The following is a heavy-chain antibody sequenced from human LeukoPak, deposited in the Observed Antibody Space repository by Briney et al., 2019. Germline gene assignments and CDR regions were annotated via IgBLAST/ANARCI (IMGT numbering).Heavy chain of an antibody. V-gene: IGHV4-61*08. CDR2: IYYSGST. CDR3: ARGDPFWAWGAFDI. CDR1: GGSISSGGYY. D-gene: IGHD3-16*01. J-gene: IGHJ3*02. Sequence: PSETLSLTCTVSGGSISSGGYYWSWIRQPPGKGLEWIGYIYYSGSTNYNPSLKSRVTISVDTSKNQFSLKLSSVTAADTAVYYCARGDPFWAWGAFDIWGQGTMVTVSS.